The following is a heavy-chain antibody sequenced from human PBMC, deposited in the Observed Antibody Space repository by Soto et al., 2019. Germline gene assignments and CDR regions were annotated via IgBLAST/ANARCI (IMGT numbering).Heavy chain of an antibody. CDR3: ARGPSLDGYNFLYYYGMDV. V-gene: IGHV4-59*01. Sequence: SETLSLTCTVSGGSISSYYWSWIRQPPGKGLEWIGYIYYSGSTNYNPSLKSRVTISVDTSKNQFSLKLSSVTAADTAVYYCARGPSLDGYNFLYYYGMDVWGQGTTVTVSS. J-gene: IGHJ6*02. CDR2: IYYSGST. CDR1: GGSISSYY. D-gene: IGHD5-12*01.